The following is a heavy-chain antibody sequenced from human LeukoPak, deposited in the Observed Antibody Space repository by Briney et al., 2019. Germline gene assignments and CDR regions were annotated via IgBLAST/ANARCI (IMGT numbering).Heavy chain of an antibody. CDR2: IYSGGST. Sequence: GGSLRLSCAASGFTVSSNYMSWVRQAPGKGLEWVSVIYSGGSTYYADSVKGRFSISRDNSKNTLYLQMNSLRAEDTAVYYCARVDYGDYGFDYWGQGTLVTVSS. CDR1: GFTVSSNY. D-gene: IGHD4-17*01. J-gene: IGHJ4*02. CDR3: ARVDYGDYGFDY. V-gene: IGHV3-66*01.